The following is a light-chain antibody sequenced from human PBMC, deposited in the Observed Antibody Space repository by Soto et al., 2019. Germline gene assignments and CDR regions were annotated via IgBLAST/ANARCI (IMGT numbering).Light chain of an antibody. CDR2: GAS. J-gene: IGKJ2*01. Sequence: AIQLAQSPSSLSASVGDTVTITCRASQDIKDDLGWYQQKPGEAPKLLIYGASNLQGGVPSRFSGSGSGTGFTLTISSLQPEDFATYYCLQDHNYPYTFGQGTKLEIK. CDR3: LQDHNYPYT. CDR1: QDIKDD. V-gene: IGKV1-6*01.